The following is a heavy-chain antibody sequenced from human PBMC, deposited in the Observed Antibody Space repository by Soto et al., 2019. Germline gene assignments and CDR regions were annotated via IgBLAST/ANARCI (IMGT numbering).Heavy chain of an antibody. D-gene: IGHD5-12*01. Sequence: PGGSLRLSCAASGFTFSSYSMNWVRQAPGKGLEWVSYISSSSSTIYYADSVKGRFTISRDNAKNSLYLQMNSLRDEDTAVYYCARDEGEATIGHYYYYGMDVWGQGTTVTVSS. V-gene: IGHV3-48*02. CDR2: ISSSSSTI. J-gene: IGHJ6*02. CDR1: GFTFSSYS. CDR3: ARDEGEATIGHYYYYGMDV.